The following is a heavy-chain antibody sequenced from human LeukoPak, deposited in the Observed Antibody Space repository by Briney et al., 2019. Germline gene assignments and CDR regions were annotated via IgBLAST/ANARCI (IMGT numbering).Heavy chain of an antibody. D-gene: IGHD6-13*01. CDR2: IYYSGST. V-gene: IGHV4-39*01. CDR1: GGSISSSSYY. J-gene: IGHJ4*02. Sequence: KPSETLSLTCTVSGGSISSSSYYWGWIRQPPGKGLEWIGSIYYSGSTYYNPSLKIRVTISVDTSKNQFSLKLSSVTAADTAVYYCASEYSSSWYVAYWGQGTLVTVSS. CDR3: ASEYSSSWYVAY.